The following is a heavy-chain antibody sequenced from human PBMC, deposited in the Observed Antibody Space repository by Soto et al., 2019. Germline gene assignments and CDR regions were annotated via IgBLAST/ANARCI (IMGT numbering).Heavy chain of an antibody. CDR3: ARDAPRCSGGTCLDY. CDR1: GFTFSSFS. Sequence: EVQLMESGGGLVQPGGSLRLSCAASGFTFSSFSMHWVRQAPGKGLEWVSYISSSSSTIYYADSVRGRFTISRDNAKNSLYLQMNSLRDDDTAVFYCARDAPRCSGGTCLDYWGQGTLVTVSS. CDR2: ISSSSSTI. V-gene: IGHV3-48*02. J-gene: IGHJ4*02. D-gene: IGHD2-15*01.